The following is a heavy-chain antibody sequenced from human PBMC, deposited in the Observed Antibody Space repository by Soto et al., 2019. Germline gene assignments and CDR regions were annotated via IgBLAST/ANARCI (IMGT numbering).Heavy chain of an antibody. CDR2: IKGDGSEK. J-gene: IGHJ3*02. CDR1: VFTFSSYW. CDR3: AKDAMVYDPFDI. D-gene: IGHD5-18*01. V-gene: IGHV3-7*03. Sequence: GGSLRLSCEASVFTFSSYWMTWVRQAPGKGLEWVANIKGDGSEKNYVASVKGRFTIPRDNAKNTLYLQMNSLRAEDTAVYYCAKDAMVYDPFDIWGQGTMVPVSS.